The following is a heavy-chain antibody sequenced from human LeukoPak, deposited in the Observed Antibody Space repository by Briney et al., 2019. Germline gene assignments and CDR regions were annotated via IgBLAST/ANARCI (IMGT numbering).Heavy chain of an antibody. CDR2: IYYSGTT. CDR1: GGSISSSSYY. Sequence: SETLSLTCTVSGGSISSSSYYWSWIRQPPGKGLEWIGYIYYSGTTNYNPSLKSRVTMSVDTSKNQFSLKLSSVTASDTAVYYCARVFLWWTGTSYGYYFDYWGQGTLVTVSS. J-gene: IGHJ4*02. CDR3: ARVFLWWTGTSYGYYFDY. D-gene: IGHD5-18*01. V-gene: IGHV4-61*01.